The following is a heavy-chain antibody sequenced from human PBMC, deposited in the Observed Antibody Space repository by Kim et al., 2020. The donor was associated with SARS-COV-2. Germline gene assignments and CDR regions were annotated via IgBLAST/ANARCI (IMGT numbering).Heavy chain of an antibody. V-gene: IGHV5-51*01. D-gene: IGHD3-16*01. J-gene: IGHJ6*02. CDR3: ARSSHTGSFAYYYYGMDV. Sequence: GESLKISCRGSGYSFSSYWIGWVRQMPGKGLEWMGIIYPGDPDTRYSPSFQGQVTISADKSTSTAYLQWSSLKASDTAMYYCARSSHTGSFAYYYYGMDVWGQGTTVIVSS. CDR2: IYPGDPDT. CDR1: GYSFSSYW.